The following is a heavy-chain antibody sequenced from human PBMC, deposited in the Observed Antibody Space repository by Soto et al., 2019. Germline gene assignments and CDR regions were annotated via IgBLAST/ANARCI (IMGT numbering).Heavy chain of an antibody. CDR1: GGTFSSYG. CDR3: AREVYTSSSNHSFLDS. V-gene: IGHV1-69*10. Sequence: ASVKVSCKASGGTFSSYGISWVRQAPGQGLEWMGRIIPFLGTTNYARNFQDRLTVTADTSTNTAFMELSSLRSDDTAVYYCAREVYTSSSNHSFLDSCGQGTLVT. D-gene: IGHD6-6*01. CDR2: IIPFLGTT. J-gene: IGHJ4*02.